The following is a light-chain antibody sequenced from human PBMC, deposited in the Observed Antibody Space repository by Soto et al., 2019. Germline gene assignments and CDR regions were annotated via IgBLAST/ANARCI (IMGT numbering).Light chain of an antibody. V-gene: IGLV2-18*02. CDR1: SSDVGGYDR. CDR3: SSFTRSSTHVV. J-gene: IGLJ2*01. Sequence: QLVLTQPPSVSGSPGQSVTISCSGTSSDVGGYDRVSWYQRPPGTAPKLMIYEVTSRPSGVPDRFSGSKSGNTASLTISGLQAEDEAVYYCSSFTRSSTHVVFGGGTKLTVL. CDR2: EVT.